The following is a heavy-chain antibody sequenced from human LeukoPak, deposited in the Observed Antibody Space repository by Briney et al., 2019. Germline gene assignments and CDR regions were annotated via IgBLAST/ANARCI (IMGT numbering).Heavy chain of an antibody. D-gene: IGHD1-26*01. Sequence: SETLSLTCTVSGGSISSSSYYWGWIRQPPGTGLEWIGSIYYSGSTYYNPSLKSRVTISVDTPKNQFSLKLSSVTAADTAVYYCARRYSGSYPFDYWGQGTLVTVSS. CDR3: ARRYSGSYPFDY. CDR1: GGSISSSSYY. V-gene: IGHV4-39*01. CDR2: IYYSGST. J-gene: IGHJ4*02.